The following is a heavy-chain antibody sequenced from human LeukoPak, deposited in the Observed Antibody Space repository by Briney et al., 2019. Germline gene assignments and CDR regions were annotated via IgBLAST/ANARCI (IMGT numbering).Heavy chain of an antibody. Sequence: ASVKVSCKASGYTFTSYGIGWVRQAPGQGLEWMGWINTNTGNPTYAQGFTGRFVFSLDTSVSTAYLQISSLKAEDTAVYYCARRGGSGSYYIELDYWGQGTLVTVSS. V-gene: IGHV7-4-1*02. J-gene: IGHJ4*02. CDR1: GYTFTSYG. CDR2: INTNTGNP. D-gene: IGHD3-10*01. CDR3: ARRGGSGSYYIELDY.